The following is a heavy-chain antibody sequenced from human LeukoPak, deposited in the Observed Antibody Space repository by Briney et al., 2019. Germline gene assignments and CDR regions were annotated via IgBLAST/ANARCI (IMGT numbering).Heavy chain of an antibody. CDR1: GFTFSSYA. V-gene: IGHV3-74*01. CDR3: ARSVYSYYANWFDP. D-gene: IGHD4-11*01. Sequence: GGSLRLSCAASGFTFSSYAMHWVRQAPGKGLVWVSRINSDGSSTTYADSVQDRFTISRDNAKNTLYLQMNSLRADDTAVYYCARSVYSYYANWFDPWGQGTLVTVSS. CDR2: INSDGSST. J-gene: IGHJ5*02.